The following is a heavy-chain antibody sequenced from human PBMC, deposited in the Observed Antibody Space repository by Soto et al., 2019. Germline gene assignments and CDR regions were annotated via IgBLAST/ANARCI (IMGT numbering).Heavy chain of an antibody. J-gene: IGHJ4*02. D-gene: IGHD1-1*01. CDR1: GFAISRGYY. V-gene: IGHV4-38-2*02. CDR3: AREKVGTTFFDN. Sequence: PSETLSLTCSVAGFAISRGYYWSWVRQPPGKGLEWIGSIYPSVSSYHNPSLETRVRLSIDTSKNQFTLNLTSVTAADTALYYCAREKVGTTFFDNWGQGIQVTV. CDR2: IYPSVSS.